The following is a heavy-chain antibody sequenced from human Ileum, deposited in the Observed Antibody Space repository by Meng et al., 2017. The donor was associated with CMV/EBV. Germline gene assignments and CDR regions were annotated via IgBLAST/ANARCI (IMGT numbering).Heavy chain of an antibody. J-gene: IGHJ2*01. CDR2: ISSSGGST. CDR3: AKGKWLLDL. Sequence: GGSLRLSCAASGFTLSIFAMSWVRQAPGKGLEWVSTISSSGGSTYYADSVKGRFTISRDNSKNTLYLQMNSLRAEDTAVHYCAKGKWLLDLWGRGTLVTVSS. CDR1: GFTLSIFA. V-gene: IGHV3-23*01. D-gene: IGHD3-22*01.